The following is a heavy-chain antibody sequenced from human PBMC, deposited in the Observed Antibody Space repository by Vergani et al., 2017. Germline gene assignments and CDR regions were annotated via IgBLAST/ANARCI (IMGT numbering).Heavy chain of an antibody. Sequence: QVHLQESGPGLVKPSQPLSLFCTVSGGSIGSDNYYWSWIRQSAGKPLEWIGRIYSAGSTYYNPSLKRRVTMSIDTSKTQFSVRLTSVTAADTAVYYCARVNMTSSFDYWGQGCLVTVSS. D-gene: IGHD6-6*01. J-gene: IGHJ4*02. CDR3: ARVNMTSSFDY. CDR1: GGSIGSDNYY. V-gene: IGHV4-61*02. CDR2: IYSAGST.